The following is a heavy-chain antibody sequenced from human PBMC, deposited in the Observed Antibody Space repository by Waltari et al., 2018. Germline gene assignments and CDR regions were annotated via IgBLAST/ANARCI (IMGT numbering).Heavy chain of an antibody. CDR1: GGSFSGYY. CDR2: INQSGST. D-gene: IGHD6-19*01. CDR3: ARAAGRAVVGY. V-gene: IGHV4-34*01. Sequence: QVQLQQWGAGLLKPSETLSLTCAVYGGSFSGYYWSWIRQPPGKGLEWIGEINQSGSTNYNPSLKSRVTISVDTSKNQFSLKLSSVTAADTAVYYCARAAGRAVVGYWGQGTLVTVSS. J-gene: IGHJ4*02.